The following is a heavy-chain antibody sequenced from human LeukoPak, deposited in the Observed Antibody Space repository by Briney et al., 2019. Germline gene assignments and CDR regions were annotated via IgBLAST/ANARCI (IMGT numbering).Heavy chain of an antibody. J-gene: IGHJ4*02. Sequence: PGGSLRLSCVASGFTFRNYAMSWVRQSPGKGLEWISAISNDGVYTFHADSVKGRLTISRDSSKNTLYLQMNSLRAEDTAVYYCAKIDGDLWYFDYWGQGTLVTVSS. CDR3: AKIDGDLWYFDY. V-gene: IGHV3-23*01. CDR1: GFTFRNYA. D-gene: IGHD3-3*01. CDR2: ISNDGVYT.